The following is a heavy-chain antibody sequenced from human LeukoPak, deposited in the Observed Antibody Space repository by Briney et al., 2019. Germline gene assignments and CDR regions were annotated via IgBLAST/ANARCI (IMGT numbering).Heavy chain of an antibody. Sequence: SETLSLTCSVSGYSISSGYYWGWIRQPPGKGLEWIGSIFQSGSTYYNPSLKSRVTISLDASKNQFFLKLNSVTAADTAVYYCARGFRYYYYYMDVWGKGTTVTVSS. V-gene: IGHV4-38-2*02. J-gene: IGHJ6*03. CDR3: ARGFRYYYYYMDV. CDR2: IFQSGST. CDR1: GYSISSGYY.